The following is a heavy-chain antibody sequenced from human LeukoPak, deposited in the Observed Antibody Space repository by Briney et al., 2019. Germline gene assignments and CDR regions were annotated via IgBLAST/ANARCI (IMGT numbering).Heavy chain of an antibody. CDR1: GGSFSGYY. CDR3: ARYRRTVESGQFDY. D-gene: IGHD3-3*01. J-gene: IGHJ4*02. V-gene: IGHV4-34*01. Sequence: SETLSLTCAVYGGSFSGYYWSWIRQPPGKGLEWIGEINHSGSTNYNPSLKSRVTISVDTSKNQFSLKLSSVTAADTAVYYCARYRRTVESGQFDYWGQGTLVTVSS. CDR2: INHSGST.